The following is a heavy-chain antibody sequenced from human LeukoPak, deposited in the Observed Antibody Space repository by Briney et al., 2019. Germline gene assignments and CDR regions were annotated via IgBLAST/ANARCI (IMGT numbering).Heavy chain of an antibody. CDR2: ISSGAGTR. V-gene: IGHV3-48*03. Sequence: GGSLRLSCAASGFSFSSYEMNWVRQAPGKGLGWVSYISSGAGTRKYADSVKGRFTISRDNAKNSLYLQINSLRVEDTAVYYCAREDCSSTSCWFDPWGQGTLVTVSS. CDR3: AREDCSSTSCWFDP. CDR1: GFSFSSYE. D-gene: IGHD2-2*01. J-gene: IGHJ5*02.